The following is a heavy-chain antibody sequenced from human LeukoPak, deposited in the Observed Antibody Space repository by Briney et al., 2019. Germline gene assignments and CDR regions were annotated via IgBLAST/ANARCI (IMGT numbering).Heavy chain of an antibody. CDR1: GGSISSYY. CDR3: ARDRGINAFDI. V-gene: IGHV4-59*01. Sequence: SETLSLTCTVSGGSISSYYWSCIRQPPGKGLEWIGYIYYSGSTNYNPSLKSRVTISVDTSKNQFSLKLSSVTAADTAVYYCARDRGINAFDIWGQGTMVTVSP. J-gene: IGHJ3*02. CDR2: IYYSGST. D-gene: IGHD3-10*01.